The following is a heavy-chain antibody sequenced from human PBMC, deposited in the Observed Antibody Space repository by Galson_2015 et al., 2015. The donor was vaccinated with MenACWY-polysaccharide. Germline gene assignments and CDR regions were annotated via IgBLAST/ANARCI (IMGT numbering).Heavy chain of an antibody. CDR3: AKSRGAAAADY. CDR2: IKPNSGDT. CDR1: GYTFTDYN. D-gene: IGHD6-13*01. Sequence: SVKVSCKASGYTFTDYNIHWVRQAPGQGLEWMGWIKPNSGDTNYAQKFQGRVTLTRDTSINTAYIELSSLRSDDTAVYYCAKSRGAAAADYWGQGTLVTVSS. J-gene: IGHJ4*01. V-gene: IGHV1-2*02.